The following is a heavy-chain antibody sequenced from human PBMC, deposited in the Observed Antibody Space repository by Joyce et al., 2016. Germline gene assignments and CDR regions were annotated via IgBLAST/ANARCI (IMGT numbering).Heavy chain of an antibody. CDR1: GFTFNHYW. CDR3: GREGPLVGDFSLDY. V-gene: IGHV3-74*03. J-gene: IGHJ4*02. Sequence: DVQVVQSGGGLVQPGGSLSLSCIASGFTFNHYWLHVVRQIPGKGPMWVERINNEGTDATHAESLRGRFTISRDNAKSTFYLQMHSLRVDDTAVYYCGREGPLVGDFSLDYWGQGALVTVSP. D-gene: IGHD2-8*02. CDR2: INNEGTDA.